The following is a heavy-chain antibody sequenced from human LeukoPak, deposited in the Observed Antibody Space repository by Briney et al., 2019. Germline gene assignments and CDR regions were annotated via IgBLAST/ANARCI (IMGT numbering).Heavy chain of an antibody. CDR1: GVTFCGYA. CDR3: TRDRYCSGGSCYSGGLDY. J-gene: IGHJ4*02. V-gene: IGHV3-49*04. Sequence: GGSLRLSCTVSGVTFCGYAINWVCHAPAPGLELVCLIRSNVYGGTTEYAASVKGRFTISRDDSRSIAVLQMNSLKTEDTAVYYCTRDRYCSGGSCYSGGLDYRGQGTQVTVSS. D-gene: IGHD2-15*01. CDR2: IRSNVYGGTT.